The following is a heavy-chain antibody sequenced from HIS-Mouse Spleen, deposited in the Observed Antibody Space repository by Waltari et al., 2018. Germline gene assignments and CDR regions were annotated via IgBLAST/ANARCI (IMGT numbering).Heavy chain of an antibody. V-gene: IGHV3-30*18. CDR2: ISYDGSNT. J-gene: IGHJ4*02. Sequence: QVQLVESGGGVVQPGRSLRLSCAASGFTFSSYGMHWVRQAPGKGLVGVAVISYDGSNTSYADSVKGRFTISRDNSKNTLYLQMNSLRAEDTAVYYCAKDKHHAFDYWGQGTLVTVSS. CDR1: GFTFSSYG. CDR3: AKDKHHAFDY.